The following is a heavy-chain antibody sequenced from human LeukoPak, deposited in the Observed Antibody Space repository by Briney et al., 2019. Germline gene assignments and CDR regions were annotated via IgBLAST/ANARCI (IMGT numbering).Heavy chain of an antibody. V-gene: IGHV3-48*02. Sequence: PGGSLRLSCAASGFXFSDYSMNWVRQPPGKGLEWVSYISSSSSTIYYADSVKGRFTISRDNAKNSLYLQMNSLRDEDTAVYYCASYDYVWGSYRSIDYWGQGTLVTVSS. CDR2: ISSSSSTI. CDR3: ASYDYVWGSYRSIDY. CDR1: GFXFSDYS. J-gene: IGHJ4*02. D-gene: IGHD3-16*02.